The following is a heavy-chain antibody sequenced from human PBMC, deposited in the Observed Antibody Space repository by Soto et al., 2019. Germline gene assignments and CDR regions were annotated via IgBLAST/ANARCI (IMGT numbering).Heavy chain of an antibody. CDR1: VAPISGYY. D-gene: IGHD4-17*01. CDR2: IYYSGSA. Sequence: QVQLQESGPGLVRPSETLSLTCLAPVAPISGYYWGWIRQPPGKGLEWIGYIYYSGSANYNPSLKSRVTISVDTSKNQFSLKLSSATAADTAVYYCARNYGGNVDYWGQGTLVTVSS. V-gene: IGHV4-59*08. CDR3: ARNYGGNVDY. J-gene: IGHJ4*02.